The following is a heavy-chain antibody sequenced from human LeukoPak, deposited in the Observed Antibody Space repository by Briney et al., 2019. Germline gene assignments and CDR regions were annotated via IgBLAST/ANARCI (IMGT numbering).Heavy chain of an antibody. CDR3: ARDKNSGGSRDVCFDY. V-gene: IGHV3-21*01. CDR2: ISSSSSYI. Sequence: AGGSLRLSCAASGFTFSSYSMNWVRQAPGKGLEWVSSISSSSSYIYYADSVKGRFTISRDNAKNSLYLQMNSLRAEDTAVYYCARDKNSGGSRDVCFDYWGQGTLVTVSS. J-gene: IGHJ4*02. CDR1: GFTFSSYS. D-gene: IGHD2-15*01.